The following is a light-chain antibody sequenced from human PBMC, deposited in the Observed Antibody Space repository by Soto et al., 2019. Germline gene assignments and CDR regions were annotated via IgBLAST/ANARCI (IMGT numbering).Light chain of an antibody. CDR3: HQRQRWPRP. J-gene: IGKJ1*01. Sequence: EVVLTQSPGTLSLSSGEGATLSCRASQTVNSRLAWYQHKPGQAPRLLIYHTSNRATGIPARFSGSGSGTDFNLTIRNLEPEDFAVYYCHQRQRWPRPFGQGTRVDIK. V-gene: IGKV3-11*01. CDR1: QTVNSR. CDR2: HTS.